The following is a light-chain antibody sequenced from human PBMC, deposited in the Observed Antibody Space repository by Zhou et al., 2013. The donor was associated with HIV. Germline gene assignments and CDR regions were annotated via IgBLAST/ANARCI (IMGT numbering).Light chain of an antibody. CDR1: LSLLHSNGYNY. CDR2: LGS. J-gene: IGKJ5*01. Sequence: DIVMTQSPLSLPVTPGEPASISCRSSLSLLHSNGYNYLDWYLQKPGQSPQLLIYLGSNRAAGVPDRFSGSGSGTDFTLKISRMEAEDVGVYYCMQALQTPVTFGPRDTNWRLN. CDR3: MQALQTPVT. V-gene: IGKV2-28*01.